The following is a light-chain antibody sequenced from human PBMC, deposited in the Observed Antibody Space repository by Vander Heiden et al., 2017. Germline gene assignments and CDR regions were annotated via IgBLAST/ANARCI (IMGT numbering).Light chain of an antibody. CDR1: NIGSKS. CDR2: DHS. J-gene: IGLJ2*01. CDR3: QVWDSGSDQAV. Sequence: SYVLTQPPSVSVAPGQTARITCGENNIGSKSVHWYQQEPGQAPVLVVYDHSDRPAGIPERFSGSNSGNTATLTISRVEAGDEADYYCQVWDSGSDQAVFGGGTKLTVL. V-gene: IGLV3-21*02.